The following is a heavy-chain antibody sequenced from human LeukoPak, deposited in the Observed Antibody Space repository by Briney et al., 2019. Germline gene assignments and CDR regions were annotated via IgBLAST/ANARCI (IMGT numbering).Heavy chain of an antibody. CDR2: IRYDGSNK. J-gene: IGHJ3*02. D-gene: IGHD3-22*01. V-gene: IGHV3-30*02. Sequence: PGGSLRLSCAASGFTFSSYGMHWVRQAPGKGLEWVAFIRYDGSNKYYADSVKGRFTISRDNSKNTLYLQMNSLRAEDTAVYYCATQRYYVDAFDIWGQGTMVTVSS. CDR3: ATQRYYVDAFDI. CDR1: GFTFSSYG.